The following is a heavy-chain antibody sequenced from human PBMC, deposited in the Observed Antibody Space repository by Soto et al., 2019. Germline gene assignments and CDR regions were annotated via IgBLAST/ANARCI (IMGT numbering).Heavy chain of an antibody. Sequence: SETLSLTCIVSGESISSSSYYWGWIRQPPGKGLEWIGSIYYSGRTYYNPSFKSRVTISIDTSMNQFSLKLSSVTATDTAVYYCARQRTTVVTQAYFDHWGQGALVTVSS. CDR1: GESISSSSYY. V-gene: IGHV4-39*01. CDR2: IYYSGRT. J-gene: IGHJ4*02. D-gene: IGHD2-21*02. CDR3: ARQRTTVVTQAYFDH.